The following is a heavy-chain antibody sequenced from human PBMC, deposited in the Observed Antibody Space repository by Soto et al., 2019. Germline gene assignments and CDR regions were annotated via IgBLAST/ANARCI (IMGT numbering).Heavy chain of an antibody. CDR1: GGSVSSGSYY. CDR2: IYYSGST. D-gene: IGHD3-22*01. V-gene: IGHV4-61*01. J-gene: IGHJ5*02. Sequence: SETLSLTCTVSGGSVSSGSYYWSWIRQPPGKGLEWIGYIYYSGSTNYNPSLKSRVTISVDTSKNQFSLKLSSVTAADTAVYFCARVWDYYDGSGHYPNWFDPWGQGTLVTVSS. CDR3: ARVWDYYDGSGHYPNWFDP.